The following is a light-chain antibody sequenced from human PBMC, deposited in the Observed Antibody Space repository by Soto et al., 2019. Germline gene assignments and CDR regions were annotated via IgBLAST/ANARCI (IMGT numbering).Light chain of an antibody. J-gene: IGKJ5*01. V-gene: IGKV3-11*01. CDR3: QQRSKWPLT. Sequence: EIEMRQSPSTLSLSHWERATLFCRASQSVSSYFAWYQQKPGQAPNLRIYDASNRATGIPARFSGSGSGTDFTLTISSPEPEDFAVYYCQQRSKWPLTVGQGTRLEIK. CDR1: QSVSSY. CDR2: DAS.